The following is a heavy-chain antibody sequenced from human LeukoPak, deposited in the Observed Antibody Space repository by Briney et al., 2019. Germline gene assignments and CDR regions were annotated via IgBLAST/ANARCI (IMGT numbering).Heavy chain of an antibody. J-gene: IGHJ2*01. CDR2: MNPNSGNT. Sequence: ASVKVSCKASGYTFTSCDINWVRQATGQGLEWMGWMNPNSGNTGYAQKLQGRVTITRNTSISTAYMELSSLRSEDTAVYYCARVIRYSYGYWYFDLWGRGTLVTVSS. CDR3: ARVIRYSYGYWYFDL. V-gene: IGHV1-8*03. CDR1: GYTFTSCD. D-gene: IGHD5-18*01.